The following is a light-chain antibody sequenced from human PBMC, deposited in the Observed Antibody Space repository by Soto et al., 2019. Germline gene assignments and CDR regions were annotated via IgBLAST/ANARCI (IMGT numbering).Light chain of an antibody. CDR3: EQSYSTLRT. CDR1: QSIGTA. J-gene: IGKJ4*01. Sequence: DIQMTQSPSSLSASVGDRVTITCRASQSIGTALNWYQQKPGTAPNLLIYAASTLQSGVPSRFSGSGSGTDFPLTISSLQPEDFATYYCEQSYSTLRTFGGGTKVEIK. V-gene: IGKV1-39*01. CDR2: AAS.